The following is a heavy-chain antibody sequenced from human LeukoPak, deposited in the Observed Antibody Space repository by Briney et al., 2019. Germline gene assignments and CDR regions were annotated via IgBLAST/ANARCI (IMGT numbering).Heavy chain of an antibody. CDR3: ARKGGFWSGYLLSVSYGMDV. CDR1: GFTFSSYA. Sequence: GGSLRLSCAASGFTFSSYAMSWVRQAPGKGLEWVSVIYSGSSTYYADSVKGRFTISRDNSKNTLYLQMNSLRAEDTAVYYCARKGGFWSGYLLSVSYGMDVWGQGTTVTVSS. CDR2: IYSGSST. V-gene: IGHV3-53*01. J-gene: IGHJ6*02. D-gene: IGHD3-3*01.